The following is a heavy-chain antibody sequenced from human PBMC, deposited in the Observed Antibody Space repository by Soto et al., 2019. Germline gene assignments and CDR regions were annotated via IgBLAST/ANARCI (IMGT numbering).Heavy chain of an antibody. D-gene: IGHD2-15*01. CDR2: IYYDEST. CDR3: GKVLIGATRHTDVDS. CDR1: GVSLNSGYYY. V-gene: IGHV4-39*01. J-gene: IGHJ4*02. Sequence: QVQLQESGPGLLKPLETLSLTCTVSGVSLNSGYYYWVWIRQSPGKGLAWIASIYYDESTYYNPSLKSRVTISTDKPKNQFSLTLKSVTAADTAVYYCGKVLIGATRHTDVDSWGQGALVTVSS.